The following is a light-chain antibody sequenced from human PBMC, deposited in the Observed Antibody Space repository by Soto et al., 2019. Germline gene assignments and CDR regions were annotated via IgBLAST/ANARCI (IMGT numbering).Light chain of an antibody. V-gene: IGLV1-47*01. CDR2: RNN. CDR3: AAWDDSLSGVV. CDR1: SSNIGSNY. Sequence: QLVLTQPPSASGTPGQRVTISCSGSSSNIGSNYVYWYQQLPGTAPKLLIYRNNQRPSGVPDRFSGSKSGTSASLAISGLRSEDAADYSCAAWDDSLSGVVFGGGTKLTVL. J-gene: IGLJ2*01.